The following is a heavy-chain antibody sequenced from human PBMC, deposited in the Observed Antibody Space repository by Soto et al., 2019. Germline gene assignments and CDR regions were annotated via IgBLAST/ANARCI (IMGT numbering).Heavy chain of an antibody. J-gene: IGHJ6*02. CDR1: GGSISSSNW. CDR2: IYHSGST. D-gene: IGHD2-15*01. V-gene: IGHV4-4*02. Sequence: SETLSLTCAVSGGSISSSNWWSWVRQPPGKGLEWIGEIYHSGSTNYNPSLKSRVTISVDKSKNQFSLKLSSVTAADTAVYYCARDGPATATKDYYYYGMDVWGQGTTVTVSS. CDR3: ARDGPATATKDYYYYGMDV.